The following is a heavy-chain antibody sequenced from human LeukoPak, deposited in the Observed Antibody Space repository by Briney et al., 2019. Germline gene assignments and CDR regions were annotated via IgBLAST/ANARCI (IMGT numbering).Heavy chain of an antibody. CDR1: GYTFTSYG. CDR3: AKGGWDLQHDAFDI. V-gene: IGHV1-18*01. D-gene: IGHD1-26*01. J-gene: IGHJ3*02. CDR2: ISTYNGNT. Sequence: ASVKVSCKASGYTFTSYGISWVRQAPGQGLQWMGWISTYNGNTNYARKLQGRVTMTTDTSTSTAYMELRSLRSDDTAVYYCAKGGWDLQHDAFDIWGQGTMVTVSS.